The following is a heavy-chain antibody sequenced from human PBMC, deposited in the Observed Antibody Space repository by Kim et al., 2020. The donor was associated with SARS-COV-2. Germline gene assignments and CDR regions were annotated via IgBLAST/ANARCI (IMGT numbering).Heavy chain of an antibody. CDR1: GFTFGDYA. CDR3: TRDLWFGELLYFDY. J-gene: IGHJ4*02. CDR2: IRSKAYGGTT. D-gene: IGHD3-10*01. Sequence: GGSLRLSCTASGFTFGDYAMSWFRQAPGKGLGWVGFIRSKAYGGTTEYAASVKGRFTISRDDSKSIAYLQMNSLKTEDTAVYYCTRDLWFGELLYFDYWGQGTLVTVSS. V-gene: IGHV3-49*03.